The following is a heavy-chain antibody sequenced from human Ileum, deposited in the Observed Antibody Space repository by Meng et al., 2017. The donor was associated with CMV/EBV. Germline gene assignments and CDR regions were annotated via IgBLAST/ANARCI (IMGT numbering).Heavy chain of an antibody. D-gene: IGHD2-2*01. Sequence: GESLKISCAASGFTFSRHWMHWVRQGPGKGLVWVSRINSGGSDISYADSVKGRFTISRDNAKNTLFLQMDSLRAEDTAVYYCAGESGVPNGMDVWGQGTTVTVSS. CDR1: GFTFSRHW. CDR3: AGESGVPNGMDV. CDR2: INSGGSDI. J-gene: IGHJ6*02. V-gene: IGHV3-74*01.